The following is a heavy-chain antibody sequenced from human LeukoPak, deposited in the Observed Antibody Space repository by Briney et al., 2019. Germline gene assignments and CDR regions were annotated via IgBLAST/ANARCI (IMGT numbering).Heavy chain of an antibody. D-gene: IGHD6-6*01. CDR1: GGSVSSPDSY. CDR2: VYYIGTT. V-gene: IGHV4-61*08. Sequence: PSETLSLTCIVSGGSVSSPDSYWRWIRQPPGKGLGWIGNVYYIGTTSYNSSLKSRVTISVDTSKNQFSLEVTSVSAADTAVYYCAKNTSSSPWFDPWGQGTLVTVSS. CDR3: AKNTSSSPWFDP. J-gene: IGHJ5*02.